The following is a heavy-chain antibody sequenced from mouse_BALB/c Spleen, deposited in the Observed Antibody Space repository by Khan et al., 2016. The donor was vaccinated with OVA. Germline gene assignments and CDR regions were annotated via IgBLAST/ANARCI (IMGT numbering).Heavy chain of an antibody. CDR2: ISYSGST. CDR1: GYSITSDYA. D-gene: IGHD1-1*01. J-gene: IGHJ2*01. V-gene: IGHV3-2*02. CDR3: AREGNYDGPLDY. Sequence: EVQLVESGPGLVKPSQSLSLTCTVTGYSITSDYAWNWIRQFPGNKLEWMGYISYSGSTSHNPSLKSRISITRDTSKNQFFLQLNSVTTEDTATYYCAREGNYDGPLDYWGQGTTLTVSS.